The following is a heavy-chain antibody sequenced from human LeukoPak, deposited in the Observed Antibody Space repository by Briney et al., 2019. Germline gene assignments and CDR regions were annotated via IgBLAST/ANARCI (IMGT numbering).Heavy chain of an antibody. J-gene: IGHJ4*02. CDR2: TYYRSKWYN. D-gene: IGHD3-3*01. V-gene: IGHV6-1*01. CDR1: GDSVSSNSAA. Sequence: SQTLSLTCAISGDSVSSNSAAWNWIRQSPSRGLEWLGRTYYRSKWYNDYAVSVKSRITINPDTSKNQFSLKLSSVTAADTAVYYCARGPRVFWSGKEYYFDYWGQGTLVTVSS. CDR3: ARGPRVFWSGKEYYFDY.